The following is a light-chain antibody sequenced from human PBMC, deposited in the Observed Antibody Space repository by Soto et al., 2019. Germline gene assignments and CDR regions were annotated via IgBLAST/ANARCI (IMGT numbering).Light chain of an antibody. CDR1: SSNIGAGYD. V-gene: IGLV1-40*01. CDR3: QSYDISLSGEV. CDR2: GNS. J-gene: IGLJ2*01. Sequence: QPVLTQPPSVSGAPGQRVTISCTGSSSNIGAGYDVHWYQQLPGTAPKLLIYGNSNRPSGVPDRFHGSKSGTSASLAITGLQAEDEADYYCQSYDISLSGEVFVGGTKLTVL.